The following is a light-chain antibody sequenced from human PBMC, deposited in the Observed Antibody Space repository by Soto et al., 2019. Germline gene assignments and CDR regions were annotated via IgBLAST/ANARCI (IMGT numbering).Light chain of an antibody. CDR1: SSDVGGYNY. CDR3: SSYAGSNAVV. V-gene: IGLV2-8*01. Sequence: QSALTQPPSASGSPGQSVTISCTGTSSDVGGYNYVSWYQQHPGKAPKLMIYEVSKRPSGVPDRFSGSKSGNTASLTVSRLQAEDEADYYCSSYAGSNAVVFGGGTKVTVL. CDR2: EVS. J-gene: IGLJ2*01.